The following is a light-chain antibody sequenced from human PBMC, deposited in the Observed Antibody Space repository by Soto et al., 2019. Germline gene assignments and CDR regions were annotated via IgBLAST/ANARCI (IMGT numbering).Light chain of an antibody. CDR2: EVI. V-gene: IGLV2-8*01. Sequence: QSALTQPPSASGSPGQSVTISCTGTSSDVGGYNFVSWYQQHPGKVPNTVIYEVIKRPSGVPDRFSGSKSGNTASLTVSGLQAEDEADYYCSSLGGGNKVLFGGGTKLTVL. CDR1: SSDVGGYNF. CDR3: SSLGGGNKVL. J-gene: IGLJ3*02.